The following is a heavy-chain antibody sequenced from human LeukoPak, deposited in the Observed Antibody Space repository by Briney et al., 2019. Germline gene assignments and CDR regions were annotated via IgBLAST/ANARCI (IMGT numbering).Heavy chain of an antibody. CDR3: ARDPGITMVRGAIFSYYYYMDV. D-gene: IGHD3-10*01. CDR1: GFTFNSHG. Sequence: GASGKVSCNAAGFTFNSHGISWVRQAPGQGLGWKGWISAYNGNINYAKKLQGRLTMPTDTSTRTAYMELRSLRSDDTAVYYSARDPGITMVRGAIFSYYYYMDVWGKGTTVTVSS. CDR2: ISAYNGNI. V-gene: IGHV1-18*01. J-gene: IGHJ6*03.